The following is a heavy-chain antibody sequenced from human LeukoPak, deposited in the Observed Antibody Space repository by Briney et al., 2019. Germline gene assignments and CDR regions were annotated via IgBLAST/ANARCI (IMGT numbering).Heavy chain of an antibody. V-gene: IGHV1-8*01. J-gene: IGHJ5*02. CDR1: GYTFTSYD. CDR3: ARGGVNYYGSGSYYNARFFNWFDP. CDR2: MNPNSGNT. D-gene: IGHD3-10*01. Sequence: GASVKVSCKASGYTFTSYDINWVRQATGQELEWMGWMNPNSGNTGYAQKFQGRVTMTRNTSISTAYMELSSLRSEDTAVYYCARGGVNYYGSGSYYNARFFNWFDPWGQGTLVTVSS.